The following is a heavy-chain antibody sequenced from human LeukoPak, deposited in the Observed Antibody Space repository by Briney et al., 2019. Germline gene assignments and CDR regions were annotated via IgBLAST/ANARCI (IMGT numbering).Heavy chain of an antibody. J-gene: IGHJ4*02. CDR1: GFTFTSSA. D-gene: IGHD4-17*01. Sequence: SVKASCKASGFTFTSSAVQWVRQARGQRLEWIGWIVVGSGNTNYAQKFQERVTITRDMSTSTAYMELSSLRSEDTAVYYCAAEESPTTVTTFDYWGQGTLVTVSS. CDR3: AAEESPTTVTTFDY. V-gene: IGHV1-58*01. CDR2: IVVGSGNT.